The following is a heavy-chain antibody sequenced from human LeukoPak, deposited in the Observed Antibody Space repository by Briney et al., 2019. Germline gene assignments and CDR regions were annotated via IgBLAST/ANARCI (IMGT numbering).Heavy chain of an antibody. V-gene: IGHV3-30*04. J-gene: IGHJ4*02. CDR3: ARVQGGGFRTADY. CDR1: GFTFSNYM. Sequence: PGWSLRLSCAASGFTFSNYMMHWVRQAPGKGLDWVAVILEDGSIQYYADSVKGRFTISRDNSKNTLFLQMNSLRGEDTAMYYCARVQGGGFRTADYWGQGTLVTVSS. CDR2: ILEDGSIQ. D-gene: IGHD1-14*01.